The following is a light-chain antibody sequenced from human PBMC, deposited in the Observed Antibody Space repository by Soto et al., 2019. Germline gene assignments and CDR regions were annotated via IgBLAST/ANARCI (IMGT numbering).Light chain of an antibody. CDR3: HQYYSYPRT. V-gene: IGKV1-8*01. CDR1: QGISSY. J-gene: IGKJ1*01. Sequence: AIRMTQSPSSFSASTGDRVTITCRASQGISSYLAWYQQKPWKAPKLLIYAASTLQSGVPSRFRGSGSGTYFTITISCLQSEDFATYYWHQYYSYPRTFGQGTKVESK. CDR2: AAS.